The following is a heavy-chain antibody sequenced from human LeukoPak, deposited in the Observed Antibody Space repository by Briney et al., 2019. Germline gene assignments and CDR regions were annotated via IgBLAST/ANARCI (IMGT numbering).Heavy chain of an antibody. D-gene: IGHD3-22*01. CDR3: ASFSYDKTKGDWFDP. Sequence: GGSLRLSCAASGFTFSSYSMNWVRQAPGKGLEWVSSISSSSSYIYYADSVKGRFTISRDNAKNSLYLQMNSLRAEDTAVYYCASFSYDKTKGDWFDPWGQGTLVTVSS. J-gene: IGHJ5*02. CDR2: ISSSSSYI. CDR1: GFTFSSYS. V-gene: IGHV3-21*01.